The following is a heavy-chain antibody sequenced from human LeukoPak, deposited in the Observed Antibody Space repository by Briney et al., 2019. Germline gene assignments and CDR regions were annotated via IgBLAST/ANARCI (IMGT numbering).Heavy chain of an antibody. J-gene: IGHJ6*02. CDR3: ARDFWGTMVRAASMDV. CDR2: IIPSFGIP. V-gene: IGHV1-69*10. D-gene: IGHD3-10*01. Sequence: ASVTVSCKASGDAFNSHTINWVRQAPGQGLEWVGSIIPSFGIPSYAQKFKGRVTISADTSTTTAFMDLTSLRSEDTAVYYCARDFWGTMVRAASMDVWGQGTTVTVSS. CDR1: GDAFNSHT.